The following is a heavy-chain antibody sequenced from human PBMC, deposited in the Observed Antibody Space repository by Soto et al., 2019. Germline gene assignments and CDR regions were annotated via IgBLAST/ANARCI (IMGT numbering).Heavy chain of an antibody. CDR3: ARDGTLYDSSGYYYLY. Sequence: QVQLVQFGVEVKKPGSSLKVSCKASGVTFSRYAINLVLQPPGQGLDGMGGIILMFGKANYAQKFQGRVTITADESTNTGYMELRSLISEDTAVYYCARDGTLYDSSGYYYLYWGQGTLVTVSS. CDR1: GVTFSRYA. J-gene: IGHJ4*02. CDR2: IILMFGKA. D-gene: IGHD3-22*01. V-gene: IGHV1-69*01.